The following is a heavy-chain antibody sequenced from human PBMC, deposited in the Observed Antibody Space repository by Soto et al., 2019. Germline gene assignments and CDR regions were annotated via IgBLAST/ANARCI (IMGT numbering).Heavy chain of an antibody. V-gene: IGHV3-23*01. Sequence: GSXRLSCAASGFXFSSYAMSWVRQAXXXXLKWXTAXXFSSGSTYYADSVKGLFTISRDNSKNTLYLQMNSLRAEDTAVYYRAKDKKEGYGSGSYYRDIDYYYGMDVWGQGTTVTVSS. CDR1: GFXFSSYA. D-gene: IGHD3-10*01. CDR3: AKDKKEGYGSGSYYRDIDYYYGMDV. CDR2: XXFSSGST. J-gene: IGHJ6*02.